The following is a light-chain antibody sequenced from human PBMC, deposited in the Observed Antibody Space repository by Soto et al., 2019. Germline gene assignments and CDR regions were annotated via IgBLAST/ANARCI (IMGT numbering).Light chain of an antibody. Sequence: EILMTQSPATLSVSPGERATLSCRASQSVSSTLAWYQQTPGQAPMLLIYGASTRATDIPARFSGSGAGTEFPLTISSLQSEDFAVYYCQQYYSWPRTFGQGTKVDIK. CDR1: QSVSST. V-gene: IGKV3-15*01. CDR3: QQYYSWPRT. CDR2: GAS. J-gene: IGKJ1*01.